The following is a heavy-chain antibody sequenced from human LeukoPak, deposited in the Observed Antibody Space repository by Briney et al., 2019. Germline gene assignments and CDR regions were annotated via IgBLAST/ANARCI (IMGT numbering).Heavy chain of an antibody. V-gene: IGHV4-59*11. CDR3: AGENSGRYRDFDY. D-gene: IGHD1-26*01. CDR1: ADSFSSHY. J-gene: IGHJ4*02. CDR2: ISYIGST. Sequence: SETLSLTCAVSADSFSSHYWTWIRQPPGKGLEWIGYISYIGSTNYNASLKSRVSMSVDTSKNQFSLNVSSVPAADTAVFNCAGENSGRYRDFDYWGQGTLVTVSS.